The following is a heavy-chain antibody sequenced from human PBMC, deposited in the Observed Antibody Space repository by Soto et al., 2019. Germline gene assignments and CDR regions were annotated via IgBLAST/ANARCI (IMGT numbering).Heavy chain of an antibody. D-gene: IGHD2-15*01. CDR1: GFTFSSYG. CDR2: IWYDGSNK. Sequence: GGSLRLSCAASGFTFSSYGMHWVRQAPGKGLEWVAVIWYDGSNKYYADSVKGRFTISRDNSKNTLYLQMNSLRAEDTAVYYCAREGGYCSGGSCYKFGGYFDYWGQGTLVTVSS. CDR3: AREGGYCSGGSCYKFGGYFDY. V-gene: IGHV3-33*01. J-gene: IGHJ4*02.